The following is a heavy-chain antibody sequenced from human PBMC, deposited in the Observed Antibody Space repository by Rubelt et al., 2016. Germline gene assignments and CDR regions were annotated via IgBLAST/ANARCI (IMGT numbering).Heavy chain of an antibody. Sequence: QVQLQQWGAGLLKPSETLSLTCAVYGGSFNDYYWAWIRQAPGKGLEWIGEINHRGSTTYNPSLKSRVTISVDTSRNQVSLKLNSGTRADTAIYFCAGGWLGSGSSYDHWGQGTLVTVSS. CDR1: GGSFNDYY. J-gene: IGHJ5*02. CDR3: AGGWLGSGSSYDH. CDR2: INHRGST. D-gene: IGHD6-6*01. V-gene: IGHV4-34*01.